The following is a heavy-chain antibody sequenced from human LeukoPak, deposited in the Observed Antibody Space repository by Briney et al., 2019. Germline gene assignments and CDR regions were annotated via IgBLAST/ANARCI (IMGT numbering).Heavy chain of an antibody. CDR3: ARDASGYYYTSGLIDY. D-gene: IGHD3-22*01. Sequence: GGSLRLSCAASGFTFSGYWMTWVRQAPGKGLEWVANIKHDGSEKYYVDSVKGRFTISRDNAKNSLYLQMNSLRAEDTAFYYCARDASGYYYTSGLIDYWGQGTLVTVSS. CDR1: GFTFSGYW. V-gene: IGHV3-7*01. J-gene: IGHJ4*02. CDR2: IKHDGSEK.